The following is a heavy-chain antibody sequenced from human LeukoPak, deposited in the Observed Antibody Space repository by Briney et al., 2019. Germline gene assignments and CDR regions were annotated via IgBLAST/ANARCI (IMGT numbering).Heavy chain of an antibody. Sequence: ASVKVSCKASGYTFTGYYMHWVRQAPGQGLEWMGWINPNSGGTNYAQKFQGWVTMTRDTSISTAYMELSRLRSDDTAVYYCARELRPYSSGWYFDFDYWGQGTLVTVSS. V-gene: IGHV1-2*04. CDR3: ARELRPYSSGWYFDFDY. J-gene: IGHJ4*02. CDR1: GYTFTGYY. D-gene: IGHD6-19*01. CDR2: INPNSGGT.